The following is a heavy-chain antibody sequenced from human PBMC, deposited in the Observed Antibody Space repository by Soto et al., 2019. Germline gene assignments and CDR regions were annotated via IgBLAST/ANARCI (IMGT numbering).Heavy chain of an antibody. CDR3: TRHKYYYDSSGHLQARYGY. V-gene: IGHV3-73*01. D-gene: IGHD3-22*01. J-gene: IGHJ4*02. CDR2: IRSKANSYAT. CDR1: GFTFSGSA. Sequence: GGSLRLSCAASGFTFSGSAMHWVRQASGKGLEWVGRIRSKANSYATAYAASVKGRFTISRDDSKNTAYLQMNSLKTEDTAVYYCTRHKYYYDSSGHLQARYGYWGQGSLVTVSS.